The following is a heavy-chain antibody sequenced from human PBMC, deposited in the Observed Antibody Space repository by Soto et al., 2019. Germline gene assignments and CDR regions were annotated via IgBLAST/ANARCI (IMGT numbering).Heavy chain of an antibody. CDR1: GGPISSGGYY. CDR2: VYYSGSTYYN. V-gene: IGHV4-31*03. D-gene: IGHD1-26*01. Sequence: QVQLQESGPGLVKPSQTLSLTCTVSGGPISSGGYYWSWIRPHPGKGLEWIGYVYYSGSTYYNYYNPSLKSRVTISVDTSKNQFALKLSSVTAADTAVYYCARTPLLWGQGTLGTVSS. CDR3: ARTPLL. J-gene: IGHJ4*02.